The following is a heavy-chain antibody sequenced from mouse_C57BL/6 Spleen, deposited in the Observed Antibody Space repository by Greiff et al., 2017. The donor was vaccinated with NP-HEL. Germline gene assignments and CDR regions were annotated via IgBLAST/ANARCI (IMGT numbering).Heavy chain of an antibody. J-gene: IGHJ1*03. CDR2: IHPNSGST. CDR3: ARGAYGSRDWYFDV. V-gene: IGHV1-64*01. CDR1: GYTFTSYW. D-gene: IGHD1-1*01. Sequence: QVQLQQPGAELVKPGASVKLSCKASGYTFTSYWMHWVKQRPGQGLEWIGMIHPNSGSTNYNETFKSKATLTVDKSSSTAYMQLSSLTSEDSAVYYCARGAYGSRDWYFDVWGTGTTVTVSS.